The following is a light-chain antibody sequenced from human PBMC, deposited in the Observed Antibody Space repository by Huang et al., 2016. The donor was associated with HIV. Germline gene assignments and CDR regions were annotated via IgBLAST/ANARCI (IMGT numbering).Light chain of an antibody. Sequence: DIQMTQSPSVMSASVGDRVTISGRASQGISNRLVWFQQKPGRVPKRLIHDASSLESGVQTRFIGSGSGTEFTLTINSLQPEDFATYYCLQHNGHPLTFGGGTRVEIK. V-gene: IGKV1-17*03. CDR1: QGISNR. CDR3: LQHNGHPLT. CDR2: DAS. J-gene: IGKJ4*01.